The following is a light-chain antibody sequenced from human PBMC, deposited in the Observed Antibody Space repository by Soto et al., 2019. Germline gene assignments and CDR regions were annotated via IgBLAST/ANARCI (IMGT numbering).Light chain of an antibody. CDR1: QSVAKNY. J-gene: IGKJ4*01. V-gene: IGKV3-20*01. Sequence: ETVLTQSPGTLSLSPGERATLSCRASQSVAKNYLAWYQHKPGQGPRLLISGASSRATGIPDRCSGSGSGTDFTLTISRLQPEDFAVYYCLQYASEPLTFGGGTKVEI. CDR3: LQYASEPLT. CDR2: GAS.